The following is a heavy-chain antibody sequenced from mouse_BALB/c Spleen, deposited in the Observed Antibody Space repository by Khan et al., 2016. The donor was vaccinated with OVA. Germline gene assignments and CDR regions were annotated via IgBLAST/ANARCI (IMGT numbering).Heavy chain of an antibody. CDR1: GYSFTSYY. D-gene: IGHD2-1*01. J-gene: IGHJ3*01. CDR2: INPSNGGT. CDR3: TRSGYGTFAY. Sequence: QVQLQQSGAELVKPGASVRLSCKASGYSFTSYYLYWVKQRPGQGLEWIGDINPSNGGTNFNEKFKIKATLTVDKSSSTAYMQLSSQTSEDSAVYCCTRSGYGTFAYWGRGTLVTVSA. V-gene: IGHV1S81*02.